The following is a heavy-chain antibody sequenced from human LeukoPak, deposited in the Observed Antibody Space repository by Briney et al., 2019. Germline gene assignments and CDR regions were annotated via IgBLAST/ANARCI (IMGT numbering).Heavy chain of an antibody. CDR2: ISSSSSYI. CDR1: GFTFSSYS. D-gene: IGHD3-3*01. Sequence: GGSLRLSCAASGFTFSSYSMNWVRQAPGKGLEWVSSISSSSSYIYYADSVKGRFTISRDNAKNSLYLQMNSLRAEDTAVYYCAKDRRITIFGVVTSNWFDPWGQGTLVTVSS. CDR3: AKDRRITIFGVVTSNWFDP. J-gene: IGHJ5*02. V-gene: IGHV3-21*01.